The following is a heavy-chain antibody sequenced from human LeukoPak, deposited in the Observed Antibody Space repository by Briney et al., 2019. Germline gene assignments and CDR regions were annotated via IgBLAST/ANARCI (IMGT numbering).Heavy chain of an antibody. Sequence: SETLSLTCTVSGGSISSYYWSWIRQPPGKGLEWIGYIHYSGSTNYNPSLKRRVTLLLDTSKNQFSLKLSSVTAADTAVYYCARELGDPSSYYYYGMDVWGQGTTVTVSS. V-gene: IGHV4-59*01. CDR2: IHYSGST. CDR1: GGSISSYY. CDR3: ARELGDPSSYYYYGMDV. J-gene: IGHJ6*02. D-gene: IGHD2-21*02.